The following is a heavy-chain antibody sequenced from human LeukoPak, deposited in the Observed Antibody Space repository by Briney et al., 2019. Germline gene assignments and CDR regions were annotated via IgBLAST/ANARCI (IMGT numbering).Heavy chain of an antibody. CDR1: GYTFTSYG. D-gene: IGHD3-3*01. J-gene: IGHJ5*02. CDR3: ARDQSDSFGVVIWWWFDP. Sequence: GASVKVSCKASGYTFTSYGISWVRQAPGQGLEWKGWISAYNGNTNYAQRLQGRVTMTTDTSTSTAYMELRSLRSDDTAVYYCARDQSDSFGVVIWWWFDPWGQGTLVTVSS. V-gene: IGHV1-18*01. CDR2: ISAYNGNT.